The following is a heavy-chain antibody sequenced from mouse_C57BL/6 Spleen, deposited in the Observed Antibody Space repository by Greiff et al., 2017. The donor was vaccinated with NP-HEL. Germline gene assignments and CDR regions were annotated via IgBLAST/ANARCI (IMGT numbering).Heavy chain of an antibody. CDR3: ARFYGSSLYYFDY. D-gene: IGHD1-1*01. CDR2: IYPGSGST. CDR1: GYTFTSYW. Sequence: QVQLQQSGAELVKPGASVKMSCKASGYTFTSYWITWVKQRPGQGLEWIGDIYPGSGSTNYNEKFKSKATLTVDTSSSTAYMQLSSLTSDDSAVYYCARFYGSSLYYFDYWGQGTTLTVSS. J-gene: IGHJ2*01. V-gene: IGHV1-55*01.